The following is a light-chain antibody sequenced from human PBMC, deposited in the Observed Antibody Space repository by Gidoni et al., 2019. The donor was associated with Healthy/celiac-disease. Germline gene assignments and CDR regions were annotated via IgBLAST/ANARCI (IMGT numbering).Light chain of an antibody. V-gene: IGKV3-11*01. J-gene: IGKJ4*01. Sequence: EIVLTQSPATLSLSPGERATLSCRASQSVSSYLAWYQQKPGQAPSLLIYDASNRATGIPARFSGSGSGTDFTLTISSLEPEDFAVYYCQQRSNWLTFXGXTKVXIK. CDR1: QSVSSY. CDR3: QQRSNWLT. CDR2: DAS.